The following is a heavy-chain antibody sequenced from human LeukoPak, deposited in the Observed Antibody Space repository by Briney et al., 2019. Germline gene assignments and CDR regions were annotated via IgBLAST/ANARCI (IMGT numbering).Heavy chain of an antibody. CDR1: EFSFITYW. Sequence: GGSLRLSCAASEFSFITYWMSWVRQAPGKGLEWVANIKQDGSEKYYVDSVKGRFTISRDNAKNSLYLQMNSLRAEDTAVYYCARAGRKSRGIDVVRKKETGYYYYMDVWGKGTTVTVSS. CDR2: IKQDGSEK. CDR3: ARAGRKSRGIDVVRKKETGYYYYMDV. J-gene: IGHJ6*03. V-gene: IGHV3-7*01. D-gene: IGHD3-10*02.